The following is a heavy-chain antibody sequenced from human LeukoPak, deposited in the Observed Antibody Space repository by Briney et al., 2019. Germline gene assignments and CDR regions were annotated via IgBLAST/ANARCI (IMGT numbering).Heavy chain of an antibody. J-gene: IGHJ4*02. D-gene: IGHD3-22*01. CDR1: GFTFSSYG. Sequence: PGRSLRLSCAASGFTFSSYGMHWVRQAPGKGLEWVAVISYDGSNKYYADSVEGRFTISRDNSKNTLYLQMNSLRAEDTAVYYCAKGTLIYYDSSGDYFDYWGQGTLVTVSS. CDR2: ISYDGSNK. CDR3: AKGTLIYYDSSGDYFDY. V-gene: IGHV3-30*18.